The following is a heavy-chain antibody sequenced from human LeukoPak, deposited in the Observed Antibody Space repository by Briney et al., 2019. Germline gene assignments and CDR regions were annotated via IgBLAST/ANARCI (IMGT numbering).Heavy chain of an antibody. Sequence: PGGSLRLSCAASGFTFSSYGMHWVRQAPGKGLEWVAIIWYDGSNTYYADSVRSRFTISRDNSKNTLYLQMNSLRAEDTAMYYCARDRTRDCSGGGCYRHYFDYWGQGTLVTVSS. CDR2: IWYDGSNT. CDR3: ARDRTRDCSGGGCYRHYFDY. V-gene: IGHV3-33*01. CDR1: GFTFSSYG. D-gene: IGHD2-15*01. J-gene: IGHJ4*02.